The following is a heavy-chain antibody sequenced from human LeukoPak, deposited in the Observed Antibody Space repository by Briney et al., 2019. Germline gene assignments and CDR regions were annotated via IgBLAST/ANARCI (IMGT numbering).Heavy chain of an antibody. V-gene: IGHV3-74*01. D-gene: IGHD6-13*01. CDR2: ISSDGSST. Sequence: GGSLRLSCAASGFTFSSYWMNWVRQAPGKGLVWVSRISSDGSSTSYADSVKGRFTVSRDNAKNTLYLQMNSLRAEDTAVYYCAREYSSSWSDYDDYWAREPWSPSPQ. CDR1: GFTFSSYW. CDR3: AREYSSSWSDYDDY. J-gene: IGHJ4*02.